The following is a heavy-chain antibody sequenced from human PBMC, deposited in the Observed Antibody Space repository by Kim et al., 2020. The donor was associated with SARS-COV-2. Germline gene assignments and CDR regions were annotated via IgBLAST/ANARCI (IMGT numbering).Heavy chain of an antibody. CDR2: ISSSSSYI. CDR3: ARDGFRPRGYSYGNRIDY. J-gene: IGHJ4*02. Sequence: GGSLRLSCAASGFTFSSYSMNWVRQAPGKGLEWVSSISSSSSYIYYADSVKGRFTISRDNAKNSLYLQMNSLRAEDTAVYYCARDGFRPRGYSYGNRIDYWGQGTLVTVSS. V-gene: IGHV3-21*01. CDR1: GFTFSSYS. D-gene: IGHD5-18*01.